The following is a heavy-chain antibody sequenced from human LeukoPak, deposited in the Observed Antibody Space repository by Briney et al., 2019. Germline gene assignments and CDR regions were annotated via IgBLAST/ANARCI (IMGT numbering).Heavy chain of an antibody. D-gene: IGHD2-15*01. J-gene: IGHJ4*02. CDR1: GFTFSNYA. Sequence: PGGSLRLSCAASGFTFSNYAMHWVRQAPGEGLEYVSAISSNGGSTYYADSVKGRFTISRDNSKNTLYLQMNSLRAEDTAVYYCAREPNIVVVVAAFDYWGQGTLVTVSS. CDR3: AREPNIVVVVAAFDY. V-gene: IGHV3-64*02. CDR2: ISSNGGST.